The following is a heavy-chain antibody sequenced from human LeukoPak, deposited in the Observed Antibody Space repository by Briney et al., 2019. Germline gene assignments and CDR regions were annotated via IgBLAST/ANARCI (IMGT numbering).Heavy chain of an antibody. Sequence: SETLSLTCTVSGGSISSYYWGWIRQPPGKGLEWIGSIYYSGSTYYNPSLKSRVTISVDTSKNQFSLKLSSVTAADTAVYYCARHVYSSGWYVDYFDYWGQGTLVTVSS. J-gene: IGHJ4*02. D-gene: IGHD6-19*01. CDR2: IYYSGST. CDR3: ARHVYSSGWYVDYFDY. V-gene: IGHV4-39*01. CDR1: GGSISSYY.